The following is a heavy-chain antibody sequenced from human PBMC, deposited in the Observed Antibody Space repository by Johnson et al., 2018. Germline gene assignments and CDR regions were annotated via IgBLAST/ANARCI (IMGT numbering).Heavy chain of an antibody. CDR2: IICASGNI. V-gene: IGHV3-9*01. Sequence: VQLGQSGGGLVQPGRSLRLSCAASGFTFEDYVMHWVPTVPGKGLDGVSGIICASGNIGYGDSVKGRITISRDNAKNSLYPTMNSLSAEDTALYYCAKDEGGSNAGYFQHWGQGTLVIVSS. CDR1: GFTFEDYV. J-gene: IGHJ1*01. CDR3: AKDEGGSNAGYFQH. D-gene: IGHD2-8*01.